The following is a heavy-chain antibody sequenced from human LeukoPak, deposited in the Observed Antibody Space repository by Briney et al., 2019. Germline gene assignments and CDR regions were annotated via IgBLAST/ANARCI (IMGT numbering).Heavy chain of an antibody. CDR3: ARKSSGSGWSLKN. CDR2: IWYDGSND. D-gene: IGHD6-19*01. V-gene: IGHV3-33*01. CDR1: GFNFGSDA. Sequence: GGSLRLSCTASGFNFGSDAMHWVRQAPGKGLEWVAFIWYDGSNDHYADSVKGRFTISRDNSKNTVCLQMNSLRVEDTAVYYCARKSSGSGWSLKNLGQGTLVTVSS. J-gene: IGHJ4*01.